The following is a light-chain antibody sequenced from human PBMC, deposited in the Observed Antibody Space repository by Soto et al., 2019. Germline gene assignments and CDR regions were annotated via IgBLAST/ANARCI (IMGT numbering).Light chain of an antibody. V-gene: IGLV4-69*02. CDR3: QTWGTGIRV. J-gene: IGLJ2*01. CDR1: SGHSSYV. Sequence: QLVLTQSPSASASLGAWVKLTCTLSSGHSSYVIAWHQQQPEKGPRYLMKLNSDGSHSKGDGIPDRFSGSSSGAERYLTISSLQSEDEADYYCQTWGTGIRVFGGGTKVTVL. CDR2: LNSDGSH.